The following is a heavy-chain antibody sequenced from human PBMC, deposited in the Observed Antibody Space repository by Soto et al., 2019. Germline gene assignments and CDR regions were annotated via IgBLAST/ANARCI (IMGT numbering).Heavy chain of an antibody. J-gene: IGHJ4*02. CDR1: GFTFSSYW. CDR2: INSDGSST. Sequence: PGGSLRLSCAASGFTFSSYWMHWVRQAPGKGLVWVSRINSDGSSTSYADSVKGRFTISRDNAKNTLYLQMNSLRAEDTAVYYCARVSYCSGGSCPNRYFGYWGQGTLVTVSS. V-gene: IGHV3-74*01. D-gene: IGHD2-15*01. CDR3: ARVSYCSGGSCPNRYFGY.